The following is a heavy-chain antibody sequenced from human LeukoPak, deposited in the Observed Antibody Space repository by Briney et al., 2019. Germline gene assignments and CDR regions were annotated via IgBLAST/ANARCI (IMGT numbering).Heavy chain of an antibody. CDR3: ARVAAMASLDAFDI. CDR2: ISSSGSYI. Sequence: GGSLRLSCAASGFSFSSYSMNWVRQAPRKGLEWVSSISSSGSYIYYADSVKGRFTISRDNAKNSLYLQMNSLRVYDTAVFYCARVAAMASLDAFDIWGQGTMVTVSS. V-gene: IGHV3-21*01. CDR1: GFSFSSYS. J-gene: IGHJ3*02. D-gene: IGHD5-18*01.